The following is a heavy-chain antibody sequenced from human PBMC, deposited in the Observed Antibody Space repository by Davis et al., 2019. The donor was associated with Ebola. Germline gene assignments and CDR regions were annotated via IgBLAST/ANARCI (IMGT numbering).Heavy chain of an antibody. D-gene: IGHD3-10*01. CDR2: ISSSSSYI. CDR1: GFTFSSYS. CDR3: ARDMNYYGSGSYYYYFDY. Sequence: GGSLRLSCAASGFTFSSYSMNWVRQAPGKGLEWVSSISSSSSYIYYADSVKGRFTISRDNAKNSLYLQMNSLRAEDTAVYYCARDMNYYGSGSYYYYFDYWGQGTLVTVSS. J-gene: IGHJ4*02. V-gene: IGHV3-21*01.